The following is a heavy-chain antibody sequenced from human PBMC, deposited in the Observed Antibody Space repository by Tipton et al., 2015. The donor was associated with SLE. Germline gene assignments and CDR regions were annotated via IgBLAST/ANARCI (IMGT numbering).Heavy chain of an antibody. CDR2: ISSSSSTI. CDR1: GFTFSSYA. V-gene: IGHV3-23*01. CDR3: ARSNRDYFDY. Sequence: SLRLSCAASGFTFSSYAMSWVRQAPGKGLEWVSAISSSSSTIYYADSVKGRFTLSRDNSKNTLYLQMNSLRAEDTAVYYCARSNRDYFDYWGQGTLVTVSS. J-gene: IGHJ4*02.